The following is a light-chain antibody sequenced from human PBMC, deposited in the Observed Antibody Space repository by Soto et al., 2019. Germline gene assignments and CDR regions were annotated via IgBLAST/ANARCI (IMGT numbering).Light chain of an antibody. V-gene: IGKV3-20*01. CDR1: QSVNSNY. CDR3: QESTRT. CDR2: GAS. Sequence: ELVWTQSPGTLSLSPGERATLSCRASQSVNSNYLAWYQQKRGQAPRLLIYGASSRATGIPDRLIGSGSGTDLTLTISRLEPQDFAVYYCQESTRTFGQRTKVDIK. J-gene: IGKJ1*01.